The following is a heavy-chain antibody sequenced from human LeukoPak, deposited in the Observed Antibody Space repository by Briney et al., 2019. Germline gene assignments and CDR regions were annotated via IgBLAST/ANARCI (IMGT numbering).Heavy chain of an antibody. Sequence: GGSLRLSCAASGFILSTFEMNWVRQAPGKGLECVSYIDKSGSNTYYADSVEGRFTVSRDNAKNLLYLQMDSLSAEDTALYYCARDPGGATILYYGLDVWGQGTTVTVSS. CDR3: ARDPGGATILYYGLDV. J-gene: IGHJ6*02. CDR1: GFILSTFE. D-gene: IGHD5-12*01. CDR2: IDKSGSNT. V-gene: IGHV3-48*03.